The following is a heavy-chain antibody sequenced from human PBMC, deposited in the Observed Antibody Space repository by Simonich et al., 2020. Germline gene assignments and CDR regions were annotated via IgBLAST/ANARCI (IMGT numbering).Heavy chain of an antibody. J-gene: IGHJ4*02. V-gene: IGHV4-59*01. CDR1: GGSISSYY. CDR3: ARGGLYFDY. CDR2: IYYGGST. D-gene: IGHD2-15*01. Sequence: QVQLQESGPGLVKPSETLSLTCTVSGGSISSYYWSGIRQPPGKGLGWIGYIYYGGSTNDNPALKSRVTISVDTSKNQFSLKRGSVTAADTAVYYCARGGLYFDYWGQGTLVTVSS.